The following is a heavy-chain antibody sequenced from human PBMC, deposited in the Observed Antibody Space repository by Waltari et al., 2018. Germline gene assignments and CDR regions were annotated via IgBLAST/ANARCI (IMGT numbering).Heavy chain of an antibody. Sequence: QVQLQESGPGLVKPSQTLSLTCTVSGVSISSGGYYWSWIRQHPGKGLEWIGYIYYSGSTYYNPSLKSRVTISVDTSKNQFSLKLSSVTAADTAVYYCARGFSSSWYLRAFDIWGQGTMVTVSS. CDR3: ARGFSSSWYLRAFDI. D-gene: IGHD6-13*01. V-gene: IGHV4-31*03. CDR2: IYYSGST. CDR1: GVSISSGGYY. J-gene: IGHJ3*02.